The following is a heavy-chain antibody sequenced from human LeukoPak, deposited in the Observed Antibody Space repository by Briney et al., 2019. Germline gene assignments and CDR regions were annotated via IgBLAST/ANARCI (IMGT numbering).Heavy chain of an antibody. J-gene: IGHJ4*02. Sequence: GGSLRLSCAASGFTFSTYGMHWVRQAPDKGLEWVAVISYDGSNKYYADSAKGRFTISRDNSKNTLYLQMNSLRAEDTAVYYCAKDWYNWGSLPNYFDYWGQGTLVTVSS. D-gene: IGHD1-20*01. CDR2: ISYDGSNK. V-gene: IGHV3-30*18. CDR1: GFTFSTYG. CDR3: AKDWYNWGSLPNYFDY.